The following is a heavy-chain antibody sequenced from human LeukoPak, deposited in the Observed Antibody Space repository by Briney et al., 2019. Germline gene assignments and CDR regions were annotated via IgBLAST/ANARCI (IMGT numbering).Heavy chain of an antibody. Sequence: SETLSLTCAVYGGSFSGYYWSWIRQPPGKGLEWIGEINHSGSTNYNPSLKSRVTISVDTSKNQFSLKLSSVTAADTAVYYCARLGESDDYWGQGTLVTVSS. CDR2: INHSGST. CDR3: ARLGESDDY. J-gene: IGHJ4*02. CDR1: GGSFSGYY. D-gene: IGHD3-16*01. V-gene: IGHV4-34*01.